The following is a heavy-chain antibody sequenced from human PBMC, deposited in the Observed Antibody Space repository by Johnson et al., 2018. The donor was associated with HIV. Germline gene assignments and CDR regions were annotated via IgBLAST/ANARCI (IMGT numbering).Heavy chain of an antibody. CDR2: ISYDGNNK. Sequence: HVQLVESGGGVVQPGRSLRLSCAASGFTFSSYAMHWVRQAPGKGLAWVAVISYDGNNKYYADSVKGRFTISRDNSKNTLYLQMNSLRAEDTAVYYCAREYCSSTSCRDAFDIWGQGTMVTVSS. V-gene: IGHV3-30-3*01. CDR1: GFTFSSYA. D-gene: IGHD2-2*01. J-gene: IGHJ3*02. CDR3: AREYCSSTSCRDAFDI.